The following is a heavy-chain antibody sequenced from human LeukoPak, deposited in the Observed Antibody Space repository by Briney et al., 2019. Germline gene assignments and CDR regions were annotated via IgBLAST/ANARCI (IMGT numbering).Heavy chain of an antibody. J-gene: IGHJ5*02. CDR2: IIPILGTA. Sequence: GASVKVSCKASGGTFSSYAISWVRQAPGQGLEWMGGIIPILGTANYAQKFQGRVTITADESTSTAYMELSSLRSEDTAVYYCARDQAYYDILTGYPTLNWFDPWGQGTLVTVSS. CDR3: ARDQAYYDILTGYPTLNWFDP. CDR1: GGTFSSYA. D-gene: IGHD3-9*01. V-gene: IGHV1-69*13.